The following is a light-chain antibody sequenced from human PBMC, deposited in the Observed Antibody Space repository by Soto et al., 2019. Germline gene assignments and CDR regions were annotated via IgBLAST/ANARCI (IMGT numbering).Light chain of an antibody. CDR2: DAS. Sequence: DIQGTQCRACLSWCGLDRVPITRQASQDISSYLNWYQQKPGKAPKLLIYDASDLETGVPSRFSGSGSGTGFTFTISSLQPEDFATYYCQQYESLPLTFGQGTRLEIK. V-gene: IGKV1-33*01. J-gene: IGKJ5*01. CDR1: QDISSY. CDR3: QQYESLPLT.